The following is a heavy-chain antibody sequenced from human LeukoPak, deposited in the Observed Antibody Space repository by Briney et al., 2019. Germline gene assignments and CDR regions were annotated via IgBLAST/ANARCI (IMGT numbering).Heavy chain of an antibody. CDR3: ARLDDYGDWYYYYGMDV. CDR2: IGAYNGNT. V-gene: IGHV1-18*01. CDR1: GYTFTSYG. J-gene: IGHJ6*02. Sequence: ASVKVSCKASGYTFTSYGISWVRQAPGQRLEWMGWIGAYNGNTNYAQKLQGRVTMTTDTSTSTAYMGLRSLRSDDTAVYYCARLDDYGDWYYYYGMDVWGQGTTVTVSS. D-gene: IGHD4-17*01.